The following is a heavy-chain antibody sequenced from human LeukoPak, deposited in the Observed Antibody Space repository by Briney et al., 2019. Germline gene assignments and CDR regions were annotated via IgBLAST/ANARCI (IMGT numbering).Heavy chain of an antibody. Sequence: SVKVSCKASGGTFSSYAISWVRQAPGQGLEWVGGIIPIFGTANYAQKFQGRVTITADESTSTAYMELSSLRSEDTAVYYCARAGWLQSQYNWFDPWGQGTLVTVSS. V-gene: IGHV1-69*01. CDR2: IIPIFGTA. J-gene: IGHJ5*02. D-gene: IGHD5-12*01. CDR3: ARAGWLQSQYNWFDP. CDR1: GGTFSSYA.